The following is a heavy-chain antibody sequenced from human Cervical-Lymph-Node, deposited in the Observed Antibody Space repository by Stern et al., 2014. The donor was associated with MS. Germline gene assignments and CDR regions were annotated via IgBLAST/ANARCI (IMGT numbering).Heavy chain of an antibody. J-gene: IGHJ3*02. CDR1: GFTFSSYA. D-gene: IGHD3-22*01. CDR3: AREGPMNSAFDI. Sequence: VQLVESGGGVVQPGRSLRLSCAASGFTFSSYAMHWVRQAPGKGLEWVAVIPYDGSNKYYADSVKGRFTISRDNSKNTLYLQMNSLRAEDTAVYYCAREGPMNSAFDIWGQGTMVTVSS. V-gene: IGHV3-30-3*01. CDR2: IPYDGSNK.